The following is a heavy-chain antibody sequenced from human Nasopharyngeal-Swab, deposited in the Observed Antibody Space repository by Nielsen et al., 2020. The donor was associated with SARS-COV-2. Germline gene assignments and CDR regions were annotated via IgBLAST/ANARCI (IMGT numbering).Heavy chain of an antibody. J-gene: IGHJ6*03. CDR3: ARDGATFYYYYMDV. D-gene: IGHD2/OR15-2a*01. CDR2: INWNGGST. V-gene: IGHV3-20*01. CDR1: AFTYDDDG. Sequence: GGSLTRYCAAAAFTYDDDGMSWVRPAPGKGLEWVSGINWNGGSTGYADSVKGRFTISRDNAKNSRYLQMNSLRAEDTALYHCARDGATFYYYYMDVWGKGTTVTVSS.